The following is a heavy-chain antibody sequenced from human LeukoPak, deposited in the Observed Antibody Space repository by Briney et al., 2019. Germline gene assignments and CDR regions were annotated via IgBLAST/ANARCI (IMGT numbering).Heavy chain of an antibody. CDR1: GGSISSYY. V-gene: IGHV4-59*12. Sequence: SETLSLTCTVSGGSISSYYWSWIRQPPGKGLEWIGYIYYSGSTNYNPSLKSRVTISVDTSKNQFSLKLSSVTAADTAVYYCARDFPQQYSSRGWFDPWGQGTLVTVSS. CDR3: ARDFPQQYSSRGWFDP. CDR2: IYYSGST. J-gene: IGHJ5*02. D-gene: IGHD6-13*01.